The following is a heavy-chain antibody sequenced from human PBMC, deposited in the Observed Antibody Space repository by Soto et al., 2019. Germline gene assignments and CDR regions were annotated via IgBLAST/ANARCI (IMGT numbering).Heavy chain of an antibody. J-gene: IGHJ4*02. Sequence: GGSLRLSCAASGFTFSSYAMSWVRQAPGKGLEWVSAISGSGGSTYYADSVKGRFTISRDNSKNTLYLQMNSLRAEDTAVYYCAKPITMVRGVDITNYWGQGTLVTVSS. CDR2: ISGSGGST. D-gene: IGHD3-10*01. CDR3: AKPITMVRGVDITNY. V-gene: IGHV3-23*01. CDR1: GFTFSSYA.